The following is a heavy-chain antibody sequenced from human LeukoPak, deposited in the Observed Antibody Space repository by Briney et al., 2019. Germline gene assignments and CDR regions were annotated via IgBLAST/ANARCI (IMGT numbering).Heavy chain of an antibody. CDR1: GFTFSDYY. CDR3: AKDKDSSSWYFDY. J-gene: IGHJ4*02. Sequence: GGSLRLSCAASGFTFSDYYMSWIRQAPGKGLEWVSYISYSGSTIYYADSVKGRFTISRDNAKNSLYLQMNSLRAEDTAVYYCAKDKDSSSWYFDYWGQGTLVTVSS. V-gene: IGHV3-11*04. D-gene: IGHD6-13*01. CDR2: ISYSGSTI.